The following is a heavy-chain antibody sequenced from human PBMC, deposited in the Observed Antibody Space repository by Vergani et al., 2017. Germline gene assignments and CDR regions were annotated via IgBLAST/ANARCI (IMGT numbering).Heavy chain of an antibody. D-gene: IGHD1-14*01. V-gene: IGHV4-59*01. J-gene: IGHJ4*02. CDR2: IYYSGST. Sequence: QVQLQESGPGLVKPSETLSLTCSVSGGSISSYYWSWIRQPPGKGLEWIGYIYYSGSTNYNPSLKSRFTISVDTSKNQFSLKLSSVTAADTAVYYCAREKQTDSSFDYWGQGTLVIVSS. CDR3: AREKQTDSSFDY. CDR1: GGSISSYY.